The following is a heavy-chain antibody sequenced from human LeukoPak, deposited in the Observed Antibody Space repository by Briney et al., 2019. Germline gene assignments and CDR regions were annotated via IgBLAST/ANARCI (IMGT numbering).Heavy chain of an antibody. CDR1: GYSFTNYW. D-gene: IGHD4-17*01. CDR3: ATLYGVIDY. V-gene: IGHV5-51*01. J-gene: IGHJ4*02. Sequence: GAPLKISSTGSGYSFTNYWIGWVRPLPGKGQEWTGIIYPGDSATRYSPSFQGQVTISADKSISTAYLQWSSLKASDSAMYYCATLYGVIDYWGQGTLVTVSS. CDR2: IYPGDSAT.